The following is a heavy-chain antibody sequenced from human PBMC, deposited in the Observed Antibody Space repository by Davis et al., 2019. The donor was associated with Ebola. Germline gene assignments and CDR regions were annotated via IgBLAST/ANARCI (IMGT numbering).Heavy chain of an antibody. CDR3: ARGAGAAVAQLL. Sequence: MPSETLSLTCTVSGGSIGTHYWSWIRQSPGKGLEWIGYIKYSGTTNYNPSLKDRLTISVDTSQNQFSLKLTSVTAADTAVYYCARGAGAAVAQLLWGQGTMVTVSS. D-gene: IGHD6-19*01. V-gene: IGHV4-59*11. J-gene: IGHJ3*01. CDR2: IKYSGTT. CDR1: GGSIGTHY.